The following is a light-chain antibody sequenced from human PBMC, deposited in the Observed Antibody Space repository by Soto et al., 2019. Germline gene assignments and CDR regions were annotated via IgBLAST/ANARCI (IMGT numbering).Light chain of an antibody. CDR3: SSCPSSTTPRVV. CDR2: GVT. Sequence: QSALTQPASVSGSPGQSITISCTGTSSDVGGYNYVSWYQQHPGKAPKLMIYGVTNRPSGVSNRFSGSKSGNTASLTISGLQAEDEAYYSCSSCPSSTTPRVVFGGGTKVTVL. CDR1: SSDVGGYNY. J-gene: IGLJ2*01. V-gene: IGLV2-14*01.